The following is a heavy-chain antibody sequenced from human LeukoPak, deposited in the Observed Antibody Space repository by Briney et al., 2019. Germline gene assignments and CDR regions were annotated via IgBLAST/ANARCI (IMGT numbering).Heavy chain of an antibody. Sequence: SETLSLTCTVSGGSISSYYWSWIRQPPGKGLEWIGYIYYSGSTNYNPSLKSRVTISVDTSKNQFSLKLSSVTAADTAVYYCARHLEDSSGYYYVGYYYYGMDVWDQGTTVTVSS. J-gene: IGHJ6*02. CDR3: ARHLEDSSGYYYVGYYYYGMDV. CDR1: GGSISSYY. CDR2: IYYSGST. D-gene: IGHD3-22*01. V-gene: IGHV4-59*08.